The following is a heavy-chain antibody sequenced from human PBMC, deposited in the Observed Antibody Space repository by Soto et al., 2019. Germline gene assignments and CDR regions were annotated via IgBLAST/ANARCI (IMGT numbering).Heavy chain of an antibody. D-gene: IGHD1-26*01. CDR3: VRTIGGSSRRFFEY. CDR2: ISSNGGST. J-gene: IGHJ4*02. CDR1: GFTFSSYA. Sequence: GGSLRLSCSASGFTFSSYAMHWVRQAPGKGLEYVSAISSNGGSTYYADSVKGRFTISRDNSKNTLYLQMSSLRAEDTAVYYCVRTIGGSSRRFFEYWGQGILVTVSS. V-gene: IGHV3-64D*06.